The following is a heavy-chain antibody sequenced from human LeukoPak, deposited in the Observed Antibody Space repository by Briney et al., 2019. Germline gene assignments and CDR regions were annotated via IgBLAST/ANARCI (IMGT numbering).Heavy chain of an antibody. D-gene: IGHD7-27*01. Sequence: PSETLSPTCTVSGGXISSYYCSWIRQPPGKGLEWIGHISYSGNTNYNPSLKSRVTISADTSKNQFSLKMSSVTAADTAVYFCARLRNWAWDFDSWGQGTLVTVSS. CDR2: ISYSGNT. J-gene: IGHJ4*02. V-gene: IGHV4-59*01. CDR1: GGXISSYY. CDR3: ARLRNWAWDFDS.